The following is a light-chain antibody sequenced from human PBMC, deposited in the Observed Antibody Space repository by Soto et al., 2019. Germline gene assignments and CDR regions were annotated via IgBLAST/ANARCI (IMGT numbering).Light chain of an antibody. CDR3: QQYGSSPLT. V-gene: IGKV3-20*01. Sequence: EIVLTQSPGTLSLSPGERAXLSCRASXSVSSSYLAWYQQKPGHAPRLLIYGASSRATGIPDRFSGSGSGTDFTLTISRLEPEDFAVYYCQQYGSSPLTFGGGTKVEIK. CDR2: GAS. CDR1: XSVSSSY. J-gene: IGKJ4*01.